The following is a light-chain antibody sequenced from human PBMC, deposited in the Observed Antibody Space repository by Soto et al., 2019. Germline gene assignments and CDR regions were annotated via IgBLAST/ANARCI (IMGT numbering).Light chain of an antibody. Sequence: EIVLTQSPGTLSLSPGERATLSCRASQSVSSSYLACYQQKPGQAPSLLIYGASSRATGIPARFSGSGSGTELTLTISSLQAEDVTVYYCQQYNYWPRTFGQGTKV. V-gene: IGKV3-15*01. CDR1: QSVSSSY. J-gene: IGKJ1*01. CDR3: QQYNYWPRT. CDR2: GAS.